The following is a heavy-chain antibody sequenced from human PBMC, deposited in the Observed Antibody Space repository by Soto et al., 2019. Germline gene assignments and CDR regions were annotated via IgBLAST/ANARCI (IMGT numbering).Heavy chain of an antibody. CDR3: ASQGRDYYYSGMDV. J-gene: IGHJ6*02. CDR1: GGSISSSNW. V-gene: IGHV4-4*02. Sequence: PSETLSLTCAVSGGSISSSNWWSWVRQPPGKGLEWIGEIYHSGSTNYNPSLKSRVTISVDKSKNQFSLKLSSVTAADTAVYYCASQGRDYYYSGMDVWGQGTTVTVSS. CDR2: IYHSGST.